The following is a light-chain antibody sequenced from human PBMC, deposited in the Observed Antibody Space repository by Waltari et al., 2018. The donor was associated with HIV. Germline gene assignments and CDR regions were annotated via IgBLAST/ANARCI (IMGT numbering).Light chain of an antibody. Sequence: QSVLTQPPSVSGAPGQRVTVSCSGSSSSIGSGYVCWYQQLPGAAPKLVIYRNDKRPPGVPDRFSGSKSGTSAALAISGLRAEDEAVYYCGAWNGSPSGPVFGGGTKLTVL. V-gene: IGLV1-47*01. CDR3: GAWNGSPSGPV. CDR2: RND. CDR1: SSSIGSGY. J-gene: IGLJ3*02.